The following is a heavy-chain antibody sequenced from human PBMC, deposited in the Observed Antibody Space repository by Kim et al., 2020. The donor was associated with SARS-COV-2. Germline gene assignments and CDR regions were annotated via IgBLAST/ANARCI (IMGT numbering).Heavy chain of an antibody. CDR1: GFTFNVYG. J-gene: IGHJ4*02. CDR2: IRSDGSDK. CDR3: ANFES. V-gene: IGHV3-33*06. Sequence: GGSLRLSCAASGFTFNVYGMHWVRQAPGKGLEWVAVIRSDGSDKYYADCVKGRFIISRDNSKNMLYLQMNSRRVEDTSVYYCANFESWGQGTLGTVSS.